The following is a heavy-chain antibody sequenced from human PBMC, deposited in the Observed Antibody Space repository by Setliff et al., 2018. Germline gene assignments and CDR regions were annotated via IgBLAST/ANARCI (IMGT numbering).Heavy chain of an antibody. Sequence: SVKVSCKTSGGTFKNHAISWVRQAPGQGLEWMGGTIPMFDRPNYAQKFQGRVAITADESTNTAYIEISSLRYEDTAAYYCARGNMDVVAAGGKYSGLAFWGQGTTVTVSS. CDR2: TIPMFDRP. CDR1: GGTFKNHA. D-gene: IGHD6-13*01. CDR3: ARGNMDVVAAGGKYSGLAF. V-gene: IGHV1-69*13. J-gene: IGHJ6*02.